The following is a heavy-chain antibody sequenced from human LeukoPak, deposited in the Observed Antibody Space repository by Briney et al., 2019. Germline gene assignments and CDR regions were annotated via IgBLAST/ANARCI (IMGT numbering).Heavy chain of an antibody. CDR1: GFIFNDYY. V-gene: IGHV3-74*01. CDR2: IKNDGITT. J-gene: IGHJ4*02. CDR3: HPLAYVSN. Sequence: HPGGSLRLSCAASGFIFNDYYMSCIRQAPGKGLVWVALIKNDGITTNYADSVKGRFTASRDDATNTVYLQMSSLRAEDTAVYFCHPLAYVSNWGQGTLVTVSS. D-gene: IGHD3-22*01.